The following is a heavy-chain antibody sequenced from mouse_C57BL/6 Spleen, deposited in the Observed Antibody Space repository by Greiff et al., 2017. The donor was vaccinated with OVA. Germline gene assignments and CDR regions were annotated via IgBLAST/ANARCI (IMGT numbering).Heavy chain of an antibody. J-gene: IGHJ3*01. D-gene: IGHD2-3*01. CDR1: GYSITSVYY. CDR2: ISYDGSN. V-gene: IGHV3-6*01. Sequence: VQLQESGPGLVKPSQSLSLTCSVTGYSITSVYYWNWIRQFPGNKLEWMGYISYDGSNNYNPSLKNRISITRDTSKNQFFLKLNSVTTEDTATYYCARGGDGYPFAYWGQGTLVTVSA. CDR3: ARGGDGYPFAY.